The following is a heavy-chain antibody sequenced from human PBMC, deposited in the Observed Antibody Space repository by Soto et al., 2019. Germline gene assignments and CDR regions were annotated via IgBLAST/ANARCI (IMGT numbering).Heavy chain of an antibody. D-gene: IGHD6-13*01. CDR1: GGSISSSSYY. Sequence: SETLSLTCTVSGGSISSSSYYWGWIRQPPGKGLEWIGSIYYSGSTYYNPSLKSRVTISVDTSKNQFSLKLSSVTAADTAVYYCARRGIAAAGRGFEYWGQGTLVTVSS. J-gene: IGHJ4*02. CDR3: ARRGIAAAGRGFEY. CDR2: IYYSGST. V-gene: IGHV4-39*01.